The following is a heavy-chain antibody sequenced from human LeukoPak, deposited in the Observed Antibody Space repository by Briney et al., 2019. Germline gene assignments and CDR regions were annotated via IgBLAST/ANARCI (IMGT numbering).Heavy chain of an antibody. CDR2: IGGSGEST. D-gene: IGHD6-13*01. J-gene: IGHJ4*02. CDR1: GFTFSNYG. CDR3: AKDRSDSSTWYAGSH. V-gene: IGHV3-23*01. Sequence: GGSLRLSCAASGFTFSNYGMHWVRQAPGKGLEWVSGIGGSGESTYYADSVKGRFTVSRDNSKNTLYLQMSSLRAEDTAVYYCAKDRSDSSTWYAGSHWGQGTLVTVSS.